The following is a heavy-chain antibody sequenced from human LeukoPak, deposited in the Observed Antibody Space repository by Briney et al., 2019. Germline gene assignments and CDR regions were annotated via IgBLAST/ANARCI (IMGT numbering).Heavy chain of an antibody. CDR2: IHYRGST. D-gene: IGHD3-10*01. CDR3: ARNEVRVAIPYHYYTDV. J-gene: IGHJ6*03. Sequence: TLSLTCTVSGGSISRGDFYWNWVRQHPGKGLEWIGYIHYRGSTYYNPSLQSRVSMSVDTSKNQFSLKLTSVTAADTAVYYCARNEVRVAIPYHYYTDVWGKGTTVTVSS. CDR1: GGSISRGDFY. V-gene: IGHV4-31*03.